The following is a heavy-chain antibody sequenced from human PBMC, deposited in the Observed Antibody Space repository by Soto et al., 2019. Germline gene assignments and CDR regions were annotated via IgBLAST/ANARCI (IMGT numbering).Heavy chain of an antibody. CDR1: GFTVSSNY. V-gene: IGHV3-66*01. J-gene: IGHJ6*03. CDR3: ARGHVEWGGYSGYGNYYYYMDV. Sequence: GGSLRLSCVASGFTVSSNYMSWVRQAPGKGLEWVSVIYSGGSTYYADSVKGRFTISRDNSKNTLYLQMNSLRAEDTAVYYCARGHVEWGGYSGYGNYYYYMDVWGKGTTVTASS. CDR2: IYSGGST. D-gene: IGHD5-12*01.